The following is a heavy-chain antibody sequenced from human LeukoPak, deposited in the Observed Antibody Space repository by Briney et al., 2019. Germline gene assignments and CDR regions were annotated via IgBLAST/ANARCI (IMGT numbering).Heavy chain of an antibody. CDR3: ARDGSSWYPADY. D-gene: IGHD6-13*01. Sequence: GGSMRLYCAASGFTFSSYSMNWVRQAPGKGLEWVSYISSSGSTIYYADSVKGRFTISRDNAKNSLYLQMNSLRAEDTAVYYCARDGSSWYPADYWGQGTLVTVSS. CDR1: GFTFSSYS. CDR2: ISSSGSTI. J-gene: IGHJ4*02. V-gene: IGHV3-48*04.